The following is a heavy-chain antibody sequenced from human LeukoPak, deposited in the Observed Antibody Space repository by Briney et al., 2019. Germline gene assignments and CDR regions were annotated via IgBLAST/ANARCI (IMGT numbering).Heavy chain of an antibody. V-gene: IGHV3-53*01. CDR3: ARDSGYYFDY. Sequence: PGGSLRLSCAASGFTFSSYGMSWVRQAPGKGLEWVSVIYSGGSTYYADSVKGRFTISRDNSKNTLYLQMNSLRAEDTAVYYCARDSGYYFDYWGQGTLVTVSS. J-gene: IGHJ4*02. CDR1: GFTFSSYG. D-gene: IGHD3-10*01. CDR2: IYSGGST.